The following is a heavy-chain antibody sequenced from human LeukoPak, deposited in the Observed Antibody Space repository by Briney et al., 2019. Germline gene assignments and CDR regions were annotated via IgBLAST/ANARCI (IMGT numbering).Heavy chain of an antibody. Sequence: GRSLRLSCAASGFTFSSHGMHWVRQAPGKGPEWVAVIWYDGSNKYYADSVKGRFTISRDNSKNTLYLQMNSLRAEDTAVYYCARESESGYYLSYWGQGTLVTVSS. CDR1: GFTFSSHG. V-gene: IGHV3-33*01. D-gene: IGHD3-22*01. CDR3: ARESESGYYLSY. J-gene: IGHJ4*02. CDR2: IWYDGSNK.